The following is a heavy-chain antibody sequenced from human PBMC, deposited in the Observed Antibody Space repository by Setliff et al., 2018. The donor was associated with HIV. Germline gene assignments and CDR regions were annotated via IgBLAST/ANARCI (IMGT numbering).Heavy chain of an antibody. D-gene: IGHD3-9*01. J-gene: IGHJ3*02. V-gene: IGHV1-24*01. CDR1: GYSLTELS. CDR2: FDPEDDET. CDR3: ATSGFYDILTGPTPGVFDI. Sequence: ASVKVSCKVSGYSLTELSIHWVRQAPGEGPEWMGGFDPEDDETVYAEKFQGRVTMTEDTSTDTAYMALSSLRSEDTAMYYCATSGFYDILTGPTPGVFDIWGQGTMVTVSS.